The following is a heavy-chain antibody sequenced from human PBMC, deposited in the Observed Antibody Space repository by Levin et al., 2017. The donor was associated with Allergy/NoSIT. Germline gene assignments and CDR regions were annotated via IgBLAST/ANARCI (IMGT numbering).Heavy chain of an antibody. CDR3: ARLLYDYFSGSYFYFDY. D-gene: IGHD3-10*01. CDR1: GGSISSTTYY. CDR2: ISYSGNT. Sequence: SQTLSLTCTVSGGSISSTTYYWGWIRQPPGKGLEWIGSISYSGNTYYNPSLKSPVTISVDASKNQFSLKLSSVTAADTAVYYCARLLYDYFSGSYFYFDYWGQGTLVTVSS. V-gene: IGHV4-39*01. J-gene: IGHJ4*02.